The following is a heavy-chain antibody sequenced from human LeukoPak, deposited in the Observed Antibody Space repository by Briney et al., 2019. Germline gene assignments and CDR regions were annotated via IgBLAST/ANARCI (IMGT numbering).Heavy chain of an antibody. D-gene: IGHD4-17*01. Sequence: GGSLRLSCAASGFSFSVYWMHWVRQAPGKGPVWVSRIKTDGSITDYADFVKGRFTISRDNAKNSLYLQMNSLRAEDMALYYCAKGRGLSYDYGVDYWGQGTLVTVSS. CDR1: GFSFSVYW. CDR3: AKGRGLSYDYGVDY. J-gene: IGHJ4*02. V-gene: IGHV3-74*01. CDR2: IKTDGSIT.